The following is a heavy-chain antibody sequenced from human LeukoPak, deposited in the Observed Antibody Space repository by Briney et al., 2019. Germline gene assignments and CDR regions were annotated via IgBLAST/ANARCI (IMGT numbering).Heavy chain of an antibody. V-gene: IGHV1-2*06. Sequence: ASVKVSCKASGYTFTGYYMHWVRQAPGQGLEWRGRINPNSGGTNYAQKFQGRVTMTRDTSISTAYMELSRLRSDDTAVYYCARGVVGESYYFDYWGQGTLVTVSS. CDR3: ARGVVGESYYFDY. CDR2: INPNSGGT. J-gene: IGHJ4*02. D-gene: IGHD1-26*01. CDR1: GYTFTGYY.